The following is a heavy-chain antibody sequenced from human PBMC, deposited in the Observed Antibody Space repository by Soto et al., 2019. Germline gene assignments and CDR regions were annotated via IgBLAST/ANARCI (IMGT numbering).Heavy chain of an antibody. CDR3: AREETKRSYWYFDL. Sequence: EVQLVESGGGLVKPGGSLRLSCAASGFTFNNYNMNWVRQAPGKGLEWVASIDTSGTYTNYADSVRGRFTISRDNAKKSLYLEMSRLREEDTAVYYCAREETKRSYWYFDLWGRGTLVTVS. V-gene: IGHV3-21*01. CDR2: IDTSGTYT. D-gene: IGHD2-8*01. CDR1: GFTFNNYN. J-gene: IGHJ2*01.